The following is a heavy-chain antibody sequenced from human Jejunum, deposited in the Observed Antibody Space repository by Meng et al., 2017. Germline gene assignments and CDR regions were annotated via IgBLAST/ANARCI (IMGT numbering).Heavy chain of an antibody. V-gene: IGHV3-7*01. CDR3: ATGRRSGYTGYEIDY. CDR2: IKQEGSEI. CDR1: GFTYTAYW. Sequence: GGSLRLSCAASGFTYTAYWMTWVRQAPGKGLEWVANIKQEGSEIYYVDSVKGRFTISRDNARNSLYLQMNSLRAEDTAVYYCATGRRSGYTGYEIDYWGQGTLVTVSS. D-gene: IGHD5-12*01. J-gene: IGHJ4*02.